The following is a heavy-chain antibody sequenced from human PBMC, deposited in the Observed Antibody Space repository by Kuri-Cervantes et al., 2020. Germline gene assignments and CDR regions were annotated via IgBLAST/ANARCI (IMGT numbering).Heavy chain of an antibody. CDR2: IIPIFGTA. CDR1: GGTFSSYA. CDR3: ARGSTISRDYYDSSGRPFDY. J-gene: IGHJ4*02. V-gene: IGHV1-69*13. D-gene: IGHD3-22*01. Sequence: SVKVSCKASGGTFSSYAISWVRQAPGQGLEWMGGIIPIFGTANYAQKFQGRVTITADESTSTSYMELSSLRSEDTAVYYCARGSTISRDYYDSSGRPFDYWGQGTLVTVSS.